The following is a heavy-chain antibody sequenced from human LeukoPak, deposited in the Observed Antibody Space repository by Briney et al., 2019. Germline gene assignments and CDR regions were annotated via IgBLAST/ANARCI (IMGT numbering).Heavy chain of an antibody. CDR2: IYSPGTN. V-gene: IGHV4-61*02. J-gene: IGHJ3*02. Sequence: PPETLSLTCTVSAGSINSDDYYWSWIRQPAGKGLEWIGRIYSPGTNYNYNPSLKSRVTISIDTSKNQFSLKLTSVTAGDTAVYYCARGIGTSYESSRDAFDIWGQGTMVTVSS. D-gene: IGHD3-22*01. CDR1: AGSINSDDYY. CDR3: ARGIGTSYESSRDAFDI.